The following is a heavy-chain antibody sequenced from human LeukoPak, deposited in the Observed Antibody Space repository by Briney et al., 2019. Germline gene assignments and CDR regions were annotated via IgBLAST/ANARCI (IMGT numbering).Heavy chain of an antibody. Sequence: SETLSLTCAVYGGSFSGYYWSWIRQPPGKGLEWIGEINHSGSTNYNPSLKSRVTISVDTSKIQFSLKLSSVTAADTAVYYCARLKYYGSGNLYYFDYWGQGTLVTVSS. D-gene: IGHD3-10*01. CDR1: GGSFSGYY. J-gene: IGHJ4*02. CDR3: ARLKYYGSGNLYYFDY. CDR2: INHSGST. V-gene: IGHV4-34*01.